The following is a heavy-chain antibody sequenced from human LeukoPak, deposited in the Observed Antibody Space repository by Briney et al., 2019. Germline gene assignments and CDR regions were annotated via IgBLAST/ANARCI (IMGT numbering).Heavy chain of an antibody. J-gene: IGHJ4*02. Sequence: GGSLRLSCAASGFTFSSYWMHWVRQAPGKGLEWVSSISGSGGATYYADSVKGRFTISRDNSKNTLYLQMNSLRADDTAVYYCAKFSPYDILTGSKYYFDCWGQGTLVTVSS. CDR3: AKFSPYDILTGSKYYFDC. CDR2: ISGSGGAT. D-gene: IGHD3-9*01. V-gene: IGHV3-23*01. CDR1: GFTFSSYW.